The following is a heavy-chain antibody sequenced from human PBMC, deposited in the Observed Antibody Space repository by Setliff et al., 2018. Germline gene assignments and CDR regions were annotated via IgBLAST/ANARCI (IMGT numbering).Heavy chain of an antibody. CDR1: GFTFSDHY. CDR2: ARDKGHSYTT. Sequence: GGSLRLSCAASGFTFSDHYMDWVRQAPGKGLEWVGRARDKGHSYTTEYAASVKGRFTISRDDSKNSLYLQMNSLKTEDTAVYYCTFARDGYDVFDIWGQGTMVTVSS. D-gene: IGHD5-18*01. V-gene: IGHV3-72*01. J-gene: IGHJ3*02. CDR3: TFARDGYDVFDI.